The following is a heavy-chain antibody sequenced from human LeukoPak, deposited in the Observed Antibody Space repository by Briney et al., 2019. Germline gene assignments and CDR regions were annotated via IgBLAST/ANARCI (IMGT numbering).Heavy chain of an antibody. CDR3: AKDIGIVGRYYFDY. D-gene: IGHD1-26*01. V-gene: IGHV3-23*01. CDR1: GFTFSSYA. Sequence: GGSLRLSCAASGFTFSSYAMTWVRQAPGKGLEWVSAIKSGGDATYYADSVKGRFTISRDNSKNTLYLQMNSLRAEDTAVYYCAKDIGIVGRYYFDYWGQGTLVTVSS. CDR2: IKSGGDAT. J-gene: IGHJ4*02.